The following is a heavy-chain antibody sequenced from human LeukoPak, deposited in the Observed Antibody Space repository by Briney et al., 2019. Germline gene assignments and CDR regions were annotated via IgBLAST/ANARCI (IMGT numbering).Heavy chain of an antibody. J-gene: IGHJ4*02. CDR3: ATDSSGYYLLDY. D-gene: IGHD3-22*01. CDR2: IYYSGST. V-gene: IGHV4-39*01. CDR1: GGSISSSSYY. Sequence: SETLSLTCIVSGGSISSSSYYWGWIRQPPGKGLEWIASIYYSGSTYYNPSLKSRVTISVDTSKNQFSLKLSSVTAADTAVYYCATDSSGYYLLDYWGQGTLVTVSS.